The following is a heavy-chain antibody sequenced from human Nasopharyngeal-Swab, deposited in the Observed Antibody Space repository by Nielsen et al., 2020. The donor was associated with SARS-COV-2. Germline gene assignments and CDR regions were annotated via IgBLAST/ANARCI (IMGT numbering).Heavy chain of an antibody. CDR3: ARDPGTLYYYYYMDV. CDR2: IYHSGST. J-gene: IGHJ6*03. Sequence: WIRQPPGKGLEWIGEIYHSGSTNYNPSLKSRVTISVDKSKNQFSLKLSSVTAADTAVYFCARDPGTLYYYYYMDVWGKGTTVTVSS. V-gene: IGHV4-4*01.